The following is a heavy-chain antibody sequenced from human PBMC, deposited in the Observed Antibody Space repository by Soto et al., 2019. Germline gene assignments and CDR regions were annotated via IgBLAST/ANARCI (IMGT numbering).Heavy chain of an antibody. CDR1: GGSITTGGYY. CDR2: RYYSEST. Sequence: SETLTLTCTVSGGSITTGGYYWSWIRQLPGKGLEWIGHRYYSESTYYNPSLKSRVSISLDTSKNQFSLKLSFVTAADTAMYYCARTKCSGGSCYSWSLDYWGQGTPVTVSS. D-gene: IGHD2-15*01. V-gene: IGHV4-31*03. J-gene: IGHJ4*02. CDR3: ARTKCSGGSCYSWSLDY.